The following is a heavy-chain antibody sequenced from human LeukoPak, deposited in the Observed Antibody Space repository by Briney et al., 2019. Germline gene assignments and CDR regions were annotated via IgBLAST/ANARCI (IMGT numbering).Heavy chain of an antibody. CDR1: GFTFSSYA. Sequence: PGGSLRLSCAASGFTFSSYAMHWVRQAPDKGLEWVAVISYDGSNKYYADSVKGRFTISRDNSKNTLYLQMNSLRAEDTAVYYCARDLTYYFDYWGQGTLVTVSS. CDR3: ARDLTYYFDY. J-gene: IGHJ4*02. CDR2: ISYDGSNK. V-gene: IGHV3-30-3*01.